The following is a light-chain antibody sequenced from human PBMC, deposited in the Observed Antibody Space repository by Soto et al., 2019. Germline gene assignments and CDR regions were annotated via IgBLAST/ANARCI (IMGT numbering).Light chain of an antibody. J-gene: IGKJ1*01. CDR3: QQYYKWPQT. V-gene: IGKV3-15*01. CDR1: QSVSSN. CDR2: GAS. Sequence: DILMTQSPATLSLSPGGRATLSCRASQSVSSNVAWYQQKPGQAPSLLIHGASTRATGFPARFSGSGSGTDFTLTISSLQSEDFAVYYCQQYYKWPQTFGQGTKVDIK.